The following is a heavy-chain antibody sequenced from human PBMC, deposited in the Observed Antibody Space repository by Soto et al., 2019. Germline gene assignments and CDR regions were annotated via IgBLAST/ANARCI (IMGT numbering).Heavy chain of an antibody. D-gene: IGHD3-3*01. V-gene: IGHV4-34*01. Sequence: QVQLQQWGAGLLKPSETLSLTCAVYGGSFSGYYWSWIRQPPGKGLEWIGEINHSGSTNYNPSLKSRVTRSVDTSKNQFSLKLSSVTAADTAVYYCARHSSYDFWSGYYWKRPYYFDYWGQGTLVTVSS. CDR1: GGSFSGYY. J-gene: IGHJ4*02. CDR3: ARHSSYDFWSGYYWKRPYYFDY. CDR2: INHSGST.